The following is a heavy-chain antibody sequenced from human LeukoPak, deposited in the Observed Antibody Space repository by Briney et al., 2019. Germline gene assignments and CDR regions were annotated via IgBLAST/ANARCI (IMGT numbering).Heavy chain of an antibody. V-gene: IGHV4-59*01. CDR1: GGSISSYY. J-gene: IGHJ4*02. CDR2: VHSSGST. D-gene: IGHD6-6*01. Sequence: PSETLSLTCTVSGGSISSYYWTRIRQPPGKGLEWIGYVHSSGSTDYNPSLKIRVTMSVDTSKDQFSLKLSSVTAADTAVYYCARVDPDSSSTLEVFDYWGQGTLVTVSS. CDR3: ARVDPDSSSTLEVFDY.